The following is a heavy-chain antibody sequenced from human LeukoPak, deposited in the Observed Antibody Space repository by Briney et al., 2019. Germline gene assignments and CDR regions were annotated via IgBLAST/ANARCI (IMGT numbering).Heavy chain of an antibody. CDR2: ISHSGNT. J-gene: IGHJ2*01. V-gene: IGHV4-34*01. CDR1: GFTFSDYY. CDR3: ARGRHWYFDL. Sequence: GSLRLSCAASGFTFSDYYMSWIRQPPGKGLEWIGEISHSGNTNYNPSLKSRVIISVDTSKNQFSLKLSSVTAADTAMYYCARGRHWYFDLWGRGTLVTVSS.